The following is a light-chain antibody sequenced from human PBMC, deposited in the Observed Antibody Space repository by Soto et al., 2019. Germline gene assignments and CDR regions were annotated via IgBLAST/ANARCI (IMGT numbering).Light chain of an antibody. Sequence: QLVLTQSSSASAYLGSSVKLTCTLSSGHSSYIIAWHQQQPGKAPRYLMKLEGSGSYNKGSGVPDRFSGSSSGADRYLTISNLQFEDEADYYCETWDSNTRVFGGGTQLTVL. CDR2: LEGSGSY. CDR1: SGHSSYI. V-gene: IGLV4-60*02. CDR3: ETWDSNTRV. J-gene: IGLJ7*01.